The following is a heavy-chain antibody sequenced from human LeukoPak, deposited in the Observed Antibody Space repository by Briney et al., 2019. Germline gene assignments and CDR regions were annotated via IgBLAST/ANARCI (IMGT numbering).Heavy chain of an antibody. CDR1: GFTFSSYA. CDR2: ISYDGSNK. CDR3: ARDPQGDYYYDSSGDDY. D-gene: IGHD3-22*01. V-gene: IGHV3-30-3*01. Sequence: GGSLRLSCAASGFTFSSYAMHWVRQAPGKGLEWVAVISYDGSNKYYADSVKGRFTISRDNSKNTLYLQMNSLRAEDTAVYYCARDPQGDYYYDSSGDDYWGQGTLVTVSS. J-gene: IGHJ4*02.